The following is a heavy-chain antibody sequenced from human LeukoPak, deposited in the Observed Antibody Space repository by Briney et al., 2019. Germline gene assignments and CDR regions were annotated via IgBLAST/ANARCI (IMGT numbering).Heavy chain of an antibody. CDR1: GGTFSSYA. CDR3: AKNGDRGAYCSGSTCYPYYYYYMDV. J-gene: IGHJ6*03. CDR2: IIPIFGTA. D-gene: IGHD2-15*01. Sequence: ASVKVSCKASGGTFSSYAISWVRQAPGQGLEWMGGIIPIFGTANYAQKFQGRVTITADKSTSTAYMELSSLRSEDTAVYYCAKNGDRGAYCSGSTCYPYYYYYMDVWGKGTTVTISS. V-gene: IGHV1-69*06.